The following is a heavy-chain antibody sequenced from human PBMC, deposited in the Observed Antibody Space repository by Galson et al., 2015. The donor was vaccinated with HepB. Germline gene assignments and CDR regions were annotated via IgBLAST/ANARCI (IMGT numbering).Heavy chain of an antibody. J-gene: IGHJ4*02. Sequence: QSGAEVKEPGESLKISCQGSGYTFTNHWIGWVRQMPGKGLEWMGIIYPSDSDIRYSSSFRGQVTISADKSINTAYLQWSSLKASDTAMYYCAESPGGYSYAPFDYWGQGTPVTVST. D-gene: IGHD5-18*01. V-gene: IGHV5-51*01. CDR1: GYTFTNHW. CDR2: IYPSDSDI. CDR3: AESPGGYSYAPFDY.